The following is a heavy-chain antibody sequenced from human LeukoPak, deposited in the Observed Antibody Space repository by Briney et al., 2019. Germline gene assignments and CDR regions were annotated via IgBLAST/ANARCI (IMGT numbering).Heavy chain of an antibody. D-gene: IGHD2-2*01. J-gene: IGHJ6*03. V-gene: IGHV1-18*01. CDR1: GYTFTSYG. Sequence: ASVKVSCKASGYTFTSYGISWVRQAPGQGLEWMEWISAYNGNTNYAQKLQGRVTMTTATSTSTAYMELRSLRSDDTAVYYCARSQDIVLVPAEYYMDVWGKGTTVTVSS. CDR3: ARSQDIVLVPAEYYMDV. CDR2: ISAYNGNT.